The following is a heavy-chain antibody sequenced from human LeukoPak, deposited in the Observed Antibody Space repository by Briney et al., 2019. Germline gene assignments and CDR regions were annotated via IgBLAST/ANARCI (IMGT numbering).Heavy chain of an antibody. Sequence: VSVKVSCKASGYTFTGYYIHWVRQAPGQGLEWMGWINPNSGGTNYAQKFQGRVTMPRDTSISTAYMELRSLRSDATAVYYCARDLILTWEPAGYLGPFDPWGQGPLVSVSS. D-gene: IGHD1-26*01. V-gene: IGHV1-2*02. CDR3: ARDLILTWEPAGYLGPFDP. CDR1: GYTFTGYY. CDR2: INPNSGGT. J-gene: IGHJ5*02.